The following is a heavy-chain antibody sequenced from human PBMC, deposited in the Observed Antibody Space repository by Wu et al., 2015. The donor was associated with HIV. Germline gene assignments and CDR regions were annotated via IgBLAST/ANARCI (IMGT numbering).Heavy chain of an antibody. CDR3: ARSYCSGDCYADY. J-gene: IGHJ4*02. V-gene: IGHV1-46*01. D-gene: IGHD2-21*02. CDR1: GGTFSSSA. Sequence: QVQLVQSGAGVKKPGSSVRVSCKASGGTFSSSAVSWVRQAPGQGLEWMGIIHPSVGSPMYAQKFQGRVTMTRDTSTGTVYLELSTLRSEDSALYYCARSYCSGDCYADYWGQGTLVTVSS. CDR2: IHPSVGSP.